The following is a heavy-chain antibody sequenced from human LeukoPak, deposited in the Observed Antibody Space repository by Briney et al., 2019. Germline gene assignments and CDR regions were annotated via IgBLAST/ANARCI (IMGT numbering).Heavy chain of an antibody. CDR1: GGTFSSYA. Sequence: SVNVSCKASGGTFSSYAISWVRQAPGQGLEWMGGIIPIFGTANYAQKFQGRVTITTDESTSTAYMELSSLRSEDTAVYYCAREGTTVVTPDAFDIWGQGTMVTVSS. CDR3: AREGTTVVTPDAFDI. CDR2: IIPIFGTA. D-gene: IGHD4-23*01. J-gene: IGHJ3*02. V-gene: IGHV1-69*05.